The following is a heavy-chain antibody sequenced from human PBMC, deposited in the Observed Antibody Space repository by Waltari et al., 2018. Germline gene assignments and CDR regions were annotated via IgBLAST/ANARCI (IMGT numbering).Heavy chain of an antibody. J-gene: IGHJ4*02. CDR2: IRSKADGGTT. CDR1: GFTFGDYA. CDR3: TRDLRVHDY. V-gene: IGHV3-49*03. Sequence: EVQLVESGGGLVQPGRSLSISCTASGFTFGDYAMSWFRQAPGKGLEWVGFIRSKADGGTTEYAASVHGRFTISRADSKSIAYLQMNSLKTEDTTVYYCTRDLRVHDYWGQGTLVTVSS.